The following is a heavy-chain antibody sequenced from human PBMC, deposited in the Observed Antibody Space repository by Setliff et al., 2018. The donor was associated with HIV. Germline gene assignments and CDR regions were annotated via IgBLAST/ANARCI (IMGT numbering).Heavy chain of an antibody. CDR1: GGSISSHY. CDR2: IYTSGIT. CDR3: ARSPSYRSSWEYYFDY. D-gene: IGHD6-13*01. J-gene: IGHJ4*02. V-gene: IGHV4-4*09. Sequence: SETLSLTCTVSGGSISSHYWSWIRQSPGKGLEWIGYIYTSGITNYNPSLKSRVTISVDTSKNQFSLKLNSVTAADTAVYYCARSPSYRSSWEYYFDYWGQGILVTV.